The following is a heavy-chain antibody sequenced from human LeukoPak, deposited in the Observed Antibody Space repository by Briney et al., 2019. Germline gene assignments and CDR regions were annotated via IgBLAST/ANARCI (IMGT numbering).Heavy chain of an antibody. CDR1: GFTFSSYS. D-gene: IGHD3-22*01. V-gene: IGHV3-15*07. CDR2: IKSKTDGGTT. Sequence: PGGSLRLSCAASGFTFSSYSMNWVRQAPGKGLEWVGRIKSKTDGGTTDYAAPVKGRFTISRDDSKNTLYLQMNRLKTEDAAVYYCTTDLYYDSSGYYRFDYWGQGTLVTVSS. J-gene: IGHJ4*02. CDR3: TTDLYYDSSGYYRFDY.